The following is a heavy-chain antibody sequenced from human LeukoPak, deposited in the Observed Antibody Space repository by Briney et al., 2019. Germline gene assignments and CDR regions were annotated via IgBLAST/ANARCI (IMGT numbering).Heavy chain of an antibody. CDR2: INHSGST. J-gene: IGHJ4*02. Sequence: PSENLSLTCAVSGGSFSGYYWSWIRQPPGKGLEWIGEINHSGSTNYNPSLKSRVTISVDTSKNQFSLKLSSVTAADTAVYYCAKMKRFGNPAMAGLFDYWGQGTLVTVSS. CDR1: GGSFSGYY. V-gene: IGHV4-34*01. CDR3: AKMKRFGNPAMAGLFDY. D-gene: IGHD5-18*01.